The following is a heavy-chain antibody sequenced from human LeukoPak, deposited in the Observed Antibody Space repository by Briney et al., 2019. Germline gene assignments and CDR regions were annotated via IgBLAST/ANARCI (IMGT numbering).Heavy chain of an antibody. V-gene: IGHV3-21*01. D-gene: IGHD3-10*01. CDR3: ARSGGSGSQLRTFDY. CDR2: ISSSSSYI. J-gene: IGHJ4*02. Sequence: GGSLRLSCAASGFTFSSYSMNWVRQAPGKGLEWVSSISSSSSYIYYADSVKGRFTISRDNAKNSLYLQMNSLRAEDTAVYYCARSGGSGSQLRTFDYWGQGTLVTVSS. CDR1: GFTFSSYS.